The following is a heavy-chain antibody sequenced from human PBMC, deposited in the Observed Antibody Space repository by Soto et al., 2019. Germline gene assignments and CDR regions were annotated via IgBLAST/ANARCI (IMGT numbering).Heavy chain of an antibody. CDR3: ARGRYYYDSSGQDAFDI. CDR1: GYTFTSNG. J-gene: IGHJ3*02. CDR2: ISGYNGNT. V-gene: IGHV1-18*01. D-gene: IGHD3-22*01. Sequence: ASVKVSCKASGYTFTSNGISWVRQAPGQGLEWMGWISGYNGNTNYAQKLQGRVTMTTDTSTSTAYMELRSLRSDDTAVYYCARGRYYYDSSGQDAFDIWGQGTMVTV.